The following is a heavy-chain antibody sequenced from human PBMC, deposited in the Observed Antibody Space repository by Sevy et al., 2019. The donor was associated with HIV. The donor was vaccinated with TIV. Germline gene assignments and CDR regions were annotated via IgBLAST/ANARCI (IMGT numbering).Heavy chain of an antibody. J-gene: IGHJ6*03. V-gene: IGHV1-69*06. D-gene: IGHD3-9*01. Sequence: ASVKVSCKASGGTFSSYAISWVRQAPGQGLEWMGGIIPIFGTANYAQKFQGRVTITADKSTSTAYMELSSLRSEDTAVYYCAGGGGYDILTGLNYYYMDVWGKGTAVTVSS. CDR3: AGGGGYDILTGLNYYYMDV. CDR1: GGTFSSYA. CDR2: IIPIFGTA.